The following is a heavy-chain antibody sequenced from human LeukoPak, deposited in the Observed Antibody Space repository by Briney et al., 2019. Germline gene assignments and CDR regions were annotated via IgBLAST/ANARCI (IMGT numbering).Heavy chain of an antibody. CDR3: VRAQGYSYGWDAFDI. CDR2: MSYDGSNK. CDR1: GFTFSSYA. Sequence: GGSLRLSCAASGFTFSSYAMHWVRQAPGKGLEWVAVMSYDGSNKYYADSVKGRFTISRDNSKNTLYLQMNSLRAEDTAVYYCVRAQGYSYGWDAFDIWGQGTMVTVSS. V-gene: IGHV3-30*01. J-gene: IGHJ3*02. D-gene: IGHD5-18*01.